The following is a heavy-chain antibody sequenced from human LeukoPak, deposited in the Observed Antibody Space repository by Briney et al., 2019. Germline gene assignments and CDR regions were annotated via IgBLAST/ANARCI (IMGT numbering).Heavy chain of an antibody. CDR1: GFTSSSYG. CDR3: AKDLGYCSSTSCPGHAYFQH. Sequence: PGGSLRLSCAASGFTSSSYGMHWVRQAPGKGLEWVAFIRYDGSNKYYADSVKGRFTISRDNSKNTLYLQMNSLRAEDTAVYYCAKDLGYCSSTSCPGHAYFQHWGQGTLVTVSS. D-gene: IGHD2-2*01. CDR2: IRYDGSNK. J-gene: IGHJ1*01. V-gene: IGHV3-30*02.